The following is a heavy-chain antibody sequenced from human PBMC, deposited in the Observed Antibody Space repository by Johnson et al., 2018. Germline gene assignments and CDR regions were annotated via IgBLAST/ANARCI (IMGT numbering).Heavy chain of an antibody. D-gene: IGHD3-16*01. CDR3: ARIVGDRLYYYYYLNV. CDR2: INGNGDNT. V-gene: IGHV3-20*04. J-gene: IGHJ6*03. Sequence: EVQLLESGGGVVRPGGSLRLSCAASGFTFDAYGMSWVREAPGKGLEWVSGINGNGDNTGYAASVKGRFTISRDNSKNTLDLQMNSLRAEDTAVYYCARIVGDRLYYYYYLNVWGKGTTVTVSS. CDR1: GFTFDAYG.